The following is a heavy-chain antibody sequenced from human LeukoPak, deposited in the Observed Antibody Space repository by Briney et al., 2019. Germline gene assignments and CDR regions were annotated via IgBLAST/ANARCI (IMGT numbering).Heavy chain of an antibody. J-gene: IGHJ5*02. D-gene: IGHD4-17*01. Sequence: GGSLRLSCAASGFTFSSYGMHWVRQAPGKGLEGVAVIWYDGSNKYYADSVKGRFTISRDNSKNTLYLQMNSLRAEDTAVYYCARSDYGDYGWFDPWGQGTLVTVSS. CDR3: ARSDYGDYGWFDP. V-gene: IGHV3-33*01. CDR2: IWYDGSNK. CDR1: GFTFSSYG.